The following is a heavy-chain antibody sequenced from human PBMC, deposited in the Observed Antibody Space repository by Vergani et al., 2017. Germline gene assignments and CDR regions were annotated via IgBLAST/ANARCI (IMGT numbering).Heavy chain of an antibody. CDR3: ARDEDCSGGSCYLTGAFDY. CDR1: GGSISSSSYY. V-gene: IGHV4-39*02. D-gene: IGHD2-15*01. J-gene: IGHJ4*02. Sequence: QLQLQESGPGLVKPSETLSLTCTVSGGSISSSSYYWGWIRQPPGKGLEWIGSIYYSGSTYSNPALKSRFTISVDTSKNQFSLKLSSVTAADTAVYYCARDEDCSGGSCYLTGAFDYWGQGTLVTVSS. CDR2: IYYSGST.